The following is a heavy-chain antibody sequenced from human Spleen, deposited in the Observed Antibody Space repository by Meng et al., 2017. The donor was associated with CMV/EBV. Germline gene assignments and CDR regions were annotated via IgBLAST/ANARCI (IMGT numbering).Heavy chain of an antibody. CDR1: GFTFPDYG. Sequence: GGSLRLSCAASGFTFPDYGMGWVRRAPGKGLEWVSAINWHGGSTGYADSVKGRFTISRDDAQNYLYLQMNSLRAEDTALYYCARVQGGADVWGQGTTVTVSS. CDR3: ARVQGGADV. CDR2: INWHGGST. D-gene: IGHD3-16*01. J-gene: IGHJ6*02. V-gene: IGHV3-20*04.